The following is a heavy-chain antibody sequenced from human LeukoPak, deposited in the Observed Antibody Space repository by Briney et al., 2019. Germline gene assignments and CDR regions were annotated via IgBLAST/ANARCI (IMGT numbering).Heavy chain of an antibody. V-gene: IGHV1-18*01. J-gene: IGHJ4*02. CDR1: GYTFTSFG. CDR2: ISAYNGNT. D-gene: IGHD7-27*01. CDR3: ARDNLGFDY. Sequence: GASVKVSCKASGYTFTSFGIIWVRQAPGQGPEWMGWISAYNGNTNYAQKVQGRITMTTDRSTSTAYMELRSLRPDDTAVYYCARDNLGFDYWGQGTLVTVS.